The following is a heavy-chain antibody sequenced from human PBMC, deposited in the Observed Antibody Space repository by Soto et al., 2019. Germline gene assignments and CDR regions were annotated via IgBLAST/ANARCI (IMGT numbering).Heavy chain of an antibody. CDR2: IYPGDSDT. Sequence: VESQKISCKGSGYSFTSYWIGWVRQMPVKGLEWMGIIYPGDSDTRYSPSFQAQVTISADKSISTAYLQWSSLKASDTAMYYCAGLLLLGWFVPGGQGTLVNVSS. D-gene: IGHD3-16*01. CDR1: GYSFTSYW. J-gene: IGHJ5*02. V-gene: IGHV5-51*01. CDR3: AGLLLLGWFVP.